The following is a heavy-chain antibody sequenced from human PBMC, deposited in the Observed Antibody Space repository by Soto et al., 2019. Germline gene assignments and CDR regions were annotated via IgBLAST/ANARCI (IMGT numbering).Heavy chain of an antibody. V-gene: IGHV3-13*01. CDR2: IDTAGDT. CDR3: ARDALYDFWEHAAFDI. Sequence: GGSLRLSCAASGFTFSSYDMHWVRQATGKGLEWVSAIDTAGDTYYPGSVKGRFTISRENAKNSLYLQMNSLRAEDTAVYYCARDALYDFWEHAAFDILCQGTMLTISS. CDR1: GFTFSSYD. D-gene: IGHD3-3*01. J-gene: IGHJ3*02.